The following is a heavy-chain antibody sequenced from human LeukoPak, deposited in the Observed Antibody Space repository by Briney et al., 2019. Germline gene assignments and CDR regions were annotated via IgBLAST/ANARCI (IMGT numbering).Heavy chain of an antibody. V-gene: IGHV3-9*03. CDR1: GFTFDDYA. D-gene: IGHD5-18*01. CDR2: ISWNSGSI. J-gene: IGHJ2*01. Sequence: GRSLRLSCAASGFTFDDYAMHWVRHAPGKGLEWVSGISWNSGSIGYADSVKGRFTISRDNAKNSLYLQMNSLRAEDMALYYCAKDIGTAPDWYFDLWGRGTLVTVSP. CDR3: AKDIGTAPDWYFDL.